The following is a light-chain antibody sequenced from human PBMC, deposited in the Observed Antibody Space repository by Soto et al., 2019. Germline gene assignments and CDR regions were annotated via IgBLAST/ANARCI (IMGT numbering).Light chain of an antibody. J-gene: IGKJ2*01. V-gene: IGKV3-15*01. CDR1: QSVSTN. CDR2: GAS. CDR3: QQYNDWPSNT. Sequence: EIEMTQSPSTLPVSPGERATLSCRASQSVSTNLAWYQQKPCQAPRLLIYGASTRAPGFPARFTGSGSGTEFTLTIRSLQSEDFAVYYCQQYNDWPSNTFGQGTKLAIQ.